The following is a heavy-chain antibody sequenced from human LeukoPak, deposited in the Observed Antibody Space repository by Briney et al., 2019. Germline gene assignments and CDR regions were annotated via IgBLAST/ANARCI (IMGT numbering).Heavy chain of an antibody. Sequence: GGSLRLSCAASGFTLSNYGMHWVRQAPGKGLEWVAFIRFDDTSKFYADSVKGRFTIFRDNSKNMLSLQMNSLRVEDTAVYYCAKGLKVGATYYYYMDVWGKGTTVSVSS. D-gene: IGHD1-26*01. J-gene: IGHJ6*03. CDR1: GFTLSNYG. CDR2: IRFDDTSK. V-gene: IGHV3-30*02. CDR3: AKGLKVGATYYYYMDV.